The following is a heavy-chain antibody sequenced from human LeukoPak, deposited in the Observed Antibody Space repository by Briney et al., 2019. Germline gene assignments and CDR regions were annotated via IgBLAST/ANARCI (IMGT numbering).Heavy chain of an antibody. V-gene: IGHV3-23*01. CDR2: ISGSGGST. Sequence: GGSLRLSCAASGFPFSTYAMSWVRQAPGKGLEWVSAISGSGGSTHYADSVKGRFTISRDNSKNTLYLQMNSLRAEDTAVYYCAKYPYSGSYYDYWGQGTLVTVSS. J-gene: IGHJ4*01. CDR3: AKYPYSGSYYDY. D-gene: IGHD1-26*01. CDR1: GFPFSTYA.